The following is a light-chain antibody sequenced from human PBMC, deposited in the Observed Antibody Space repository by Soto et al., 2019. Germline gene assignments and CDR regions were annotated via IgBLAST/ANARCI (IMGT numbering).Light chain of an antibody. Sequence: EIVMTQSPATLSVSPGERATLSCRASQSVHSSLAWYQQKPGQAPRLLIYGASTRATGIPARFSGSGSGTEFTLTISSLQSEDFAVCYCQQYDNWPPITFGGGTKVEIK. CDR3: QQYDNWPPIT. J-gene: IGKJ4*01. V-gene: IGKV3-15*01. CDR2: GAS. CDR1: QSVHSS.